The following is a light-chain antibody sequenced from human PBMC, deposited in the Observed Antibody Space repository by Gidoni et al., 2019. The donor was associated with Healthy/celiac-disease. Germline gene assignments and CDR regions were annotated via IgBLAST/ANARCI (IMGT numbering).Light chain of an antibody. V-gene: IGKV1-6*01. J-gene: IGKJ2*01. CDR2: TAS. CDR3: LQDYNYPRT. Sequence: IQLIQSPSSLSASVGDRVTITCRASQGIRNDLGWYQQKPGKAPKLLIYTASNLQTGVPSRFSGSGSGADFTLTISSLQPEDFGSYYCLQDYNYPRTFGQGTKLEIK. CDR1: QGIRND.